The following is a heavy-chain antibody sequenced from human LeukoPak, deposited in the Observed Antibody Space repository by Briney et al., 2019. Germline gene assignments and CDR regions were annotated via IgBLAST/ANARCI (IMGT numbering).Heavy chain of an antibody. Sequence: GGFLRLSCAASGFTFSSYAMSWVRQAPGKGLEWVSAISGSGGSTYYADSVRGRFTISRDNSKNTLYLQMNSLRAEDTAVYYCAKGVPGSWDYFDYWGQGTLVTVSA. V-gene: IGHV3-23*01. CDR3: AKGVPGSWDYFDY. J-gene: IGHJ4*02. D-gene: IGHD2-15*01. CDR1: GFTFSSYA. CDR2: ISGSGGST.